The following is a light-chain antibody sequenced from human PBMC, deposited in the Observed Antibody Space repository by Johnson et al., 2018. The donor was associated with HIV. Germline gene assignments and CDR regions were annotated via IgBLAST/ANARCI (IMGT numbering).Light chain of an antibody. V-gene: IGLV1-51*02. Sequence: QSVLTQPPSVSAAPGQKVTISCSGSSSNIGNNYVSWYQQLPGTAPKLLIYENNKRPSGIPDRFSGSKSDTSATLGITGLQTGDEADYYCGTWDSSLSPGGVFGTGTKVTV. J-gene: IGLJ1*01. CDR3: GTWDSSLSPGGV. CDR2: ENN. CDR1: SSNIGNNY.